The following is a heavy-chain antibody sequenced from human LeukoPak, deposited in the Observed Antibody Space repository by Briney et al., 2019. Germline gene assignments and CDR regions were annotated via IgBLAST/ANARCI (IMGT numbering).Heavy chain of an antibody. Sequence: ASVKVSCKVSGYTLTELSMHWVRQAPGKGLEWMGGFDPEDGETIYAQKFQGRVTMTEDTSTDTAYMELSSLRSEDTAVYYCATEVAYDILTGYYGSAYWGQGTLVTVSS. CDR3: ATEVAYDILTGYYGSAY. V-gene: IGHV1-24*01. CDR2: FDPEDGET. J-gene: IGHJ4*02. D-gene: IGHD3-9*01. CDR1: GYTLTELS.